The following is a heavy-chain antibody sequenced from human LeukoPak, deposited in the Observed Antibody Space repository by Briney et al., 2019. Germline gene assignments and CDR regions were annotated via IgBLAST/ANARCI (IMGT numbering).Heavy chain of an antibody. V-gene: IGHV3-48*04. CDR2: ISSSSSTI. CDR1: GFTFSSYA. D-gene: IGHD6-19*01. Sequence: GGSLRLSCAASGFTFSSYAMNWVRQAPGKGLEWVSYISSSSSTIYYADSVKGRFTISRDNAKNSLYLQMNSLRAEDTAVYYCARGSGEYSSGWYYFDYWGQGTLVTVSS. J-gene: IGHJ4*02. CDR3: ARGSGEYSSGWYYFDY.